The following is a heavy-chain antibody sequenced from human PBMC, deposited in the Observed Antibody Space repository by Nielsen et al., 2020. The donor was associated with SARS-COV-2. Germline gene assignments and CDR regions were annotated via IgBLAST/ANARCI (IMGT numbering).Heavy chain of an antibody. CDR2: IYYSGST. CDR3: ARRGTGFDY. V-gene: IGHV4-59*08. D-gene: IGHD1-14*01. J-gene: IGHJ4*02. CDR1: GGSISSYY. Sequence: SETLSLTCTVSGGSISSYYWSWIRQPPGKGLEWIGYIYYSGSTNYNPSLKSRVTISVDTSKNQFSLKLSSVTAADTAVYYCARRGTGFDYWGQGTLVTVSS.